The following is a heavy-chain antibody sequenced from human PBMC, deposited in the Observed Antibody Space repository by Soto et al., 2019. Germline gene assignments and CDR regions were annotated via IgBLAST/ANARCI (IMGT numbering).Heavy chain of an antibody. D-gene: IGHD1-26*01. J-gene: IGHJ4*02. CDR1: GGTISSWY. CDR2: IYYSGST. CDR3: ARRYGSAIDY. V-gene: IGHV4-59*08. Sequence: QVQLQESGPGLVKPSETLSLTCTVSGGTISSWYWSWIRQPPGKGLEWIGYIYYSGSTNCNPSLXSXAXIXGDTSKNQFSLKLSSVPAADTAGYYCARRYGSAIDYWGQGTLVTVSS.